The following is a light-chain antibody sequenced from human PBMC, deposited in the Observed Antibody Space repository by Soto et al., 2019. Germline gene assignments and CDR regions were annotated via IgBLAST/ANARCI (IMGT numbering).Light chain of an antibody. V-gene: IGLV2-23*01. Sequence: QSALTQPASVSGSPGQSITISCTGTSSDVGSFNLVSWYQQHPGKAPKLMIYEGTKRPSGVSNRFSGSKSANTASLTISGLQPEDEADSFCCSYTGDTTWVFGGGTKLTVL. CDR1: SSDVGSFNL. J-gene: IGLJ3*02. CDR2: EGT. CDR3: CSYTGDTTWV.